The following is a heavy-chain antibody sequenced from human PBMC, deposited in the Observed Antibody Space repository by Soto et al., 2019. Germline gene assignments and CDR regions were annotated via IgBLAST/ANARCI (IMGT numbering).Heavy chain of an antibody. J-gene: IGHJ5*02. Sequence: QVQLMQSGAEVKKPGASVKVSCKASGYTFTTYDINWVRQAPGQGLEWMGWMNPNRTNTGYAEKFQGRVTMTRDTSISTAYMELSSVRYDDTAVYYCVRGGFLSHDHVIIAPATLGFDPWGEGTLVTVSS. CDR2: MNPNRTNT. D-gene: IGHD2-2*01. CDR1: GYTFTTYD. V-gene: IGHV1-8*01. CDR3: VRGGFLSHDHVIIAPATLGFDP.